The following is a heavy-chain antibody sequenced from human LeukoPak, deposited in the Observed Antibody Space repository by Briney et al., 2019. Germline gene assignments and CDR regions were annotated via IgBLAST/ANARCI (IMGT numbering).Heavy chain of an antibody. CDR3: ARDVSDGDYGYFDY. CDR1: GFTFSSNY. V-gene: IGHV3-53*01. Sequence: PGGSLRLSCAASGFTFSSNYMSWVRQAPGKGLEWVSVIYSGGSTYYEDSVKGRFTISRDNSKNTLYLQMNSLRAEDTAVYYCARDVSDGDYGYFDYWGQGTLVTVSS. J-gene: IGHJ4*02. D-gene: IGHD4-17*01. CDR2: IYSGGST.